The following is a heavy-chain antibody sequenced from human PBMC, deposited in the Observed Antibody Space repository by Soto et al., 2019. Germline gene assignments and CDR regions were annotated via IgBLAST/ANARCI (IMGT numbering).Heavy chain of an antibody. CDR3: ARLSATCSSTSCYPFGYFDY. CDR1: GYTFTSYG. Sequence: ASVKVSCKASGYTFTSYGISWVRQAPGQGLEWMGWISAYNGNTNYAQKLQGRVTMTTDTSTSTAYMELRSLRSDDTAVYYCARLSATCSSTSCYPFGYFDYWGQGTLVTVPQ. J-gene: IGHJ4*02. V-gene: IGHV1-18*01. CDR2: ISAYNGNT. D-gene: IGHD2-2*01.